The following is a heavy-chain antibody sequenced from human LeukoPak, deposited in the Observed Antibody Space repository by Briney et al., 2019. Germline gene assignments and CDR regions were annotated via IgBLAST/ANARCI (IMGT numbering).Heavy chain of an antibody. CDR2: ISSSGSTR. Sequence: GGSLRLSCAASGFTFSSYEMKWARQAPGKGLEWVSHISSSGSTRYYADAVRGRFTISKDNAKNTVYLQMNSLRAEDMAVYYCARDILGYFDSWGQGTLVTVSS. CDR3: ARDILGYFDS. D-gene: IGHD6-13*01. V-gene: IGHV3-48*03. CDR1: GFTFSSYE. J-gene: IGHJ4*02.